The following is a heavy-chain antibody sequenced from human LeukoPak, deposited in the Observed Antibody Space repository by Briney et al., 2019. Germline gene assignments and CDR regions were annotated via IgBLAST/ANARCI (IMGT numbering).Heavy chain of an antibody. CDR2: ISNSGVYT. CDR1: GFTFSKYT. Sequence: PGGSLRFSCEGSGFTFSKYTMNWVRRAPGKGLEWVSSISNSGVYTYYADSLKGRFTISRDNAANSLFLQMNSLSAEDTAVYYCAGGQYYSDTSGYLRGWFDPWGQGTLVSVSS. V-gene: IGHV3-21*01. CDR3: AGGQYYSDTSGYLRGWFDP. D-gene: IGHD3-22*01. J-gene: IGHJ5*02.